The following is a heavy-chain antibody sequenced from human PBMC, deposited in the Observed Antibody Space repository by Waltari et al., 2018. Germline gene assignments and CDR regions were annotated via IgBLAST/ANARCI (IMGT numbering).Heavy chain of an antibody. CDR1: GGSISSHY. Sequence: QVQLQESGPGLVKPSETLSLTCTVSGGSISSHYWSWIRQPPGKGLEWIGYIYYSGSTNYNPSRKSRVTISVDTSKNQFSLKLSSVTAADTAVYYCARALAPRVVAAIDYWGQGTLVTVSS. CDR3: ARALAPRVVAAIDY. CDR2: IYYSGST. V-gene: IGHV4-59*11. D-gene: IGHD2-15*01. J-gene: IGHJ4*02.